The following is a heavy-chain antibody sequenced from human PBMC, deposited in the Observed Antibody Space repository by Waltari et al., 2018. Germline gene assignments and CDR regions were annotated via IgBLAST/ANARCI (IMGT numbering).Heavy chain of an antibody. CDR1: NVSISSGAFF. CDR3: ARALCTTSTCLFVSGFDP. Sequence: QVHLQESGPGLVQPSEPLSLTCTVSNVSISSGAFFWGWIRQPPGKGLGGIGHVYYSGGAYYTPSLAGRVAISIDTSKNQFSLHLTSVTAADTGVYYCARALCTTSTCLFVSGFDPWGQGILVTVST. J-gene: IGHJ5*02. V-gene: IGHV4-39*01. CDR2: VYYSGGA.